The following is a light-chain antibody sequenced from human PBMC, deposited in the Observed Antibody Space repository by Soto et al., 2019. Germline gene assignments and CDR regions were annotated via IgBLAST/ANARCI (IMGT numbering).Light chain of an antibody. CDR1: QSVSSNN. CDR3: HQRNQWPLA. CDR2: GAS. J-gene: IGKJ4*01. Sequence: EIVLTQSPGTLSLSPGERATLSCRASQSVSSNNLAWYQQKLGRAPKLLISGASRRATGIPYRFSGSGSGTDFTLTITSLEPDDFARYYCHQRNQWPLAFGRGTKVDIK. V-gene: IGKV3D-20*02.